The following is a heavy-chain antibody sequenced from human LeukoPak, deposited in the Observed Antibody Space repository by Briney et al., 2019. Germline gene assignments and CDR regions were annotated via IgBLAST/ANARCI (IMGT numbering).Heavy chain of an antibody. CDR2: SSSSGSTI. V-gene: IGHV3-11*01. J-gene: IGHJ4*02. Sequence: GGSLRLSCAASGFTLSDYYMSWIRQAPGKGLEWVSFSSSSGSTIYYADSVKGRFAISRDNAKNSLYLQMNSLRAEDTAVYYCARRRDFIDYWGQGTLVTVSS. CDR1: GFTLSDYY. CDR3: ARRRDFIDY. D-gene: IGHD3/OR15-3a*01.